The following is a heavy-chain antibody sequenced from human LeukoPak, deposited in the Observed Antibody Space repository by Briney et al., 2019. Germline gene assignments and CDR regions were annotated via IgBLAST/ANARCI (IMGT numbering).Heavy chain of an antibody. CDR2: IYYSGST. CDR1: GGSISSSSYS. Sequence: PSETLSLTCTVSGGSISSSSYSWGWIRQPPGKGLEWIGSIYYSGSTYYNPSLKSRVTISVDTSKNQFSLKLSSVTAADTAVYYCATDPPFDYWGRGTLVTVSS. J-gene: IGHJ4*02. CDR3: ATDPPFDY. V-gene: IGHV4-39*01.